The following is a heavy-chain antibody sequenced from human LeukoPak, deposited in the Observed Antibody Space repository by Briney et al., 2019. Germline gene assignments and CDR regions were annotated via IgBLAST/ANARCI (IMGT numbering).Heavy chain of an antibody. CDR1: GYTFTSYG. CDR2: ISAYNGNT. D-gene: IGHD1-1*01. CDR3: ATSPPGIDYYYGMDV. Sequence: GASVKVSCKASGYTFTSYGISWVRPAPGQGLEWMGWISAYNGNTDYAQKLQGRVTMTTDTSTSTAYMELRGLRSDDTAVYYCATSPPGIDYYYGMDVWGQGTTVTVSS. J-gene: IGHJ6*02. V-gene: IGHV1-18*01.